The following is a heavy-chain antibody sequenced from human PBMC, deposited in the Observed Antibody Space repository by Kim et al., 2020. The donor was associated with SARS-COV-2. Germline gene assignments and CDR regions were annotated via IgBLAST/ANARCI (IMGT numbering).Heavy chain of an antibody. Sequence: SETLSLTCTVSGGSISSGGYYWSWIRQHPGKGLEWIGYIYYSWSTYDNPSLKSRVTISVDTSKNQFSLKLSSVTAADTAVYYCARVICSSTSCYVHWFDPWGQGTLVTVSS. D-gene: IGHD2-2*01. J-gene: IGHJ5*02. CDR3: ARVICSSTSCYVHWFDP. CDR1: GGSISSGGYY. V-gene: IGHV4-31*03. CDR2: IYYSWST.